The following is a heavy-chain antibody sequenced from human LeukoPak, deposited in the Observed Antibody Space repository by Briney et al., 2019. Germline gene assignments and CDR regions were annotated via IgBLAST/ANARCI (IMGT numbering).Heavy chain of an antibody. Sequence: PGGSLRLSCAASGFTFSSYAMSWVRQAPGKGLEWVSAISGSGGSTYYADSVKGRFTISRDNSKNTLYLQMNSLGAEDTAVYYCAKAPGSGWYYFDYWGQGTLVTVSS. CDR2: ISGSGGST. D-gene: IGHD6-19*01. CDR1: GFTFSSYA. V-gene: IGHV3-23*01. CDR3: AKAPGSGWYYFDY. J-gene: IGHJ4*02.